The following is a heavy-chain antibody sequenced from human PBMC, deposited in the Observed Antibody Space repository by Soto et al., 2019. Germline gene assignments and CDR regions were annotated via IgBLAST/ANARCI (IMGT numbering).Heavy chain of an antibody. V-gene: IGHV5-51*01. D-gene: IGHD4-4*01. CDR2: VYPGDSAT. CDR3: ARHRRDDYSNYYFDY. Sequence: PGESLKISCKGSGYSFTSAWIGWVRQMPGKGLEWMGIVYPGDSATRYSPSFQGQVTMSADKSISTAYLQWSSLKASDTAMYYCARHRRDDYSNYYFDYWGQGALVTSPQ. CDR1: GYSFTSAW. J-gene: IGHJ4*02.